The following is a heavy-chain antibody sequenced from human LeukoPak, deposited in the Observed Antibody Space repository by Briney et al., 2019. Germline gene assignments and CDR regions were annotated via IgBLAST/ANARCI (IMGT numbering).Heavy chain of an antibody. J-gene: IGHJ4*02. CDR2: IHYTGST. CDR1: GGSISSYY. Sequence: SETLSPTCTVSGGSISSYYWTWIRQSPDKGLEWIGYIHYTGSTNYNPSLKSRVTMSVDTAKNQFSLKLNSVTAADTAVYYCTRQRGYTGYDDAVGFDYWGQGTQVTVSS. V-gene: IGHV4-59*08. CDR3: TRQRGYTGYDDAVGFDY. D-gene: IGHD5-12*01.